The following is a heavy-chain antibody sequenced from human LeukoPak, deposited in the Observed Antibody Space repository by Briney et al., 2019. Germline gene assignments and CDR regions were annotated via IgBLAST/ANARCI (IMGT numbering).Heavy chain of an antibody. V-gene: IGHV3-73*01. Sequence: GGSLRLSCAASGFTFSGSAMHWVRQASGKGLEWVGRIRIKANSYATAYAASVKGRFTISRDDSKNTAYLQMNSLKTEDTAVYYCTRTIFGVVTTYYMDVWGKGTTVTVSS. D-gene: IGHD3-3*01. CDR2: IRIKANSYAT. J-gene: IGHJ6*03. CDR1: GFTFSGSA. CDR3: TRTIFGVVTTYYMDV.